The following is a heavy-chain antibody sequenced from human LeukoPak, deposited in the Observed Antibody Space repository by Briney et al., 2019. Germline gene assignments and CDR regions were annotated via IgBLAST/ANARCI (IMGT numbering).Heavy chain of an antibody. Sequence: PGGSLRLSCAASGFTFSNSAMSWVRQAPGKGLEWVSSISGSGGGTNFADSVKGRFSISRDTAKNTLYLEMNSLRVEDTAVYYCARDLSGYSDYWGQGALVTVSS. J-gene: IGHJ4*02. V-gene: IGHV3-23*01. CDR1: GFTFSNSA. CDR3: ARDLSGYSDY. CDR2: ISGSGGGT. D-gene: IGHD2-15*01.